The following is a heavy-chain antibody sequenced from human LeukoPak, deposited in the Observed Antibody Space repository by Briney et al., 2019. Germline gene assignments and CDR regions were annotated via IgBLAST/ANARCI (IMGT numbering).Heavy chain of an antibody. D-gene: IGHD3-3*01. CDR1: GFTFSSYG. CDR2: ISYDGSNK. J-gene: IGHJ4*02. Sequence: PGGSLRLSCAASGFTFSSYGMHWVRQAPGKGLEWVAVISYDGSNKYYADSVKGRFTISRDNSKNTLYLQMNSLRAEDTAVYYCAKDGSYDFWSGYSGYFDYRGQGTLVTVSS. CDR3: AKDGSYDFWSGYSGYFDY. V-gene: IGHV3-30*18.